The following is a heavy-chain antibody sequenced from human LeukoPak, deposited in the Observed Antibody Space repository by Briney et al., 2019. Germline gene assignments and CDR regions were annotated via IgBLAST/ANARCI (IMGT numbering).Heavy chain of an antibody. CDR2: IYYSGST. V-gene: IGHV4-39*07. D-gene: IGHD3-22*01. Sequence: SETLSLTCTVSGGSISSSSYYWGWIRQPPGKGLEWIGSIYYSGSTYYNPSLKSRVTISVDTSKNQFSLKLSSVTAADTAVYYCARDSSGYPTYWGQGTLVTVSS. J-gene: IGHJ4*02. CDR1: GGSISSSSYY. CDR3: ARDSSGYPTY.